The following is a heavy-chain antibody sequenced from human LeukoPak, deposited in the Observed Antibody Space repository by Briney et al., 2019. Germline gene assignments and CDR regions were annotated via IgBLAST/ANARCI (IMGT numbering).Heavy chain of an antibody. J-gene: IGHJ4*02. CDR2: ISNSGGDT. Sequence: GGSLRLSCAASGFTFSNYAMSWVRQAPGRGLEWVLGISNSGGDTQYADSVKGRFTISRDNSKNTLYLQMNSLRAEDTAVYYCAKDSRSLAAAGEVDYWGQGTLVTVSS. V-gene: IGHV3-23*01. D-gene: IGHD6-13*01. CDR1: GFTFSNYA. CDR3: AKDSRSLAAAGEVDY.